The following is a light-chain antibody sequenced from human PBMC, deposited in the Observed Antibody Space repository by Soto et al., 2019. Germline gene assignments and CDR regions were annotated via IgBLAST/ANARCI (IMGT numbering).Light chain of an antibody. CDR1: QSISSY. J-gene: IGKJ5*01. Sequence: DIQMTQSPSSLSASVGDRVTITCRASQSISSYLNWYQQKPGKAPNLLIYAASSLQSGVLSRFSGSGSGTDFTLTISSLQPEDFANYYCQQSYSTSTVTFGQGTRLEIK. CDR3: QQSYSTSTVT. V-gene: IGKV1-39*01. CDR2: AAS.